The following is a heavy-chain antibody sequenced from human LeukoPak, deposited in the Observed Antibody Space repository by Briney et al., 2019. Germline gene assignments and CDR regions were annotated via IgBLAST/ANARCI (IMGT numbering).Heavy chain of an antibody. V-gene: IGHV1-69*13. D-gene: IGHD6-13*01. CDR2: IIPIFGTA. J-gene: IGHJ5*02. CDR3: AKDRLGIAGPNWFDP. Sequence: GASVKVSCKASGGTFSSYAISWVRQAPGQGLEWMGGIIPIFGTANYAQKFQGRVTITADESTSTAYMELSSLRSEDTAVYYRAKDRLGIAGPNWFDPWGQGTLVTVSS. CDR1: GGTFSSYA.